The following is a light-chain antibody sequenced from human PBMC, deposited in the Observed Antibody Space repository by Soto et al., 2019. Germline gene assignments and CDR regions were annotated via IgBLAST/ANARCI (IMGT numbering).Light chain of an antibody. V-gene: IGLV2-14*03. CDR2: DVN. CDR1: SSDVGAYEH. Sequence: HSALTQPSSVSGSPGQSVTISCTGASSDVGAYEHVSWYQQHPGRAPKLILYDVNNRPSGVSNHFSGSKSGNTASLVISGLQANDEADYYCSSYSTTNILVFGSGTKVTVL. J-gene: IGLJ1*01. CDR3: SSYSTTNILV.